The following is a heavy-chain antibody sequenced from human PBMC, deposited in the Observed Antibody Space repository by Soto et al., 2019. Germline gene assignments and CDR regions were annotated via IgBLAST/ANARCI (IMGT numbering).Heavy chain of an antibody. J-gene: IGHJ5*02. Sequence: SETLSLTCTVSGGSISSGGYYWSWIRQHPGKGLEWIGYIYYSGSTYYNPSLKSRVTISVDTSKNQFSLKLSSVTAADTAVYYCARGLNERDTVVVPAATPEWFDPWGQGTLVTVSS. CDR2: IYYSGST. V-gene: IGHV4-31*03. CDR1: GGSISSGGYY. CDR3: ARGLNERDTVVVPAATPEWFDP. D-gene: IGHD2-2*01.